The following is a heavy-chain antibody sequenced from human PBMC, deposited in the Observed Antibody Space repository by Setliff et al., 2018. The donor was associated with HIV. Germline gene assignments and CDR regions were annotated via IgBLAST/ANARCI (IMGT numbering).Heavy chain of an antibody. V-gene: IGHV3-21*06. Sequence: PGGSLRLSCAAPGFTLSSYSMNWVRQAPGKGLEWVSSISSSGTYIFYADSVKGRFTISRDNAKSSLYLQMSSLRVEDTAVYYCARDESESRGYRFSGHTFDIWGQGTSVTVSS. D-gene: IGHD3-16*02. J-gene: IGHJ3*02. CDR2: ISSSGTYI. CDR1: GFTLSSYS. CDR3: ARDESESRGYRFSGHTFDI.